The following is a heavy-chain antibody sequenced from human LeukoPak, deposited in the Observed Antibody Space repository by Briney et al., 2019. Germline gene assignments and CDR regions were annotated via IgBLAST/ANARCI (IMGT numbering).Heavy chain of an antibody. Sequence: ASVKVSCKASGYTFTSYYMHWVRQAPGQGLEWMGIINPSGGSTSYAQKFQGRVTMTRDTSTSTVYMELSSLRSEDTAVYYCARAGCGGDCYQYYFDYWGQGTLVTVSS. CDR2: INPSGGST. CDR3: ARAGCGGDCYQYYFDY. CDR1: GYTFTSYY. V-gene: IGHV1-46*01. D-gene: IGHD2-21*01. J-gene: IGHJ4*02.